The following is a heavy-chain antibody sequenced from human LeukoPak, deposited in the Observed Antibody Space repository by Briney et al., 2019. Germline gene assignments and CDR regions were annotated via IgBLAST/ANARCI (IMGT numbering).Heavy chain of an antibody. CDR3: ARTVRGVIQYYFDY. Sequence: PGGSLRLSCAASGFTFSSYSMNWVRQAPGKGLEWVSYISSSSTIYYADSVKGRFTISRDNAKNSLYLQMNSLRDEDTAVYYCARTVRGVIQYYFDYWGQGTLVTVSS. CDR2: ISSSSTI. J-gene: IGHJ4*02. V-gene: IGHV3-48*02. CDR1: GFTFSSYS. D-gene: IGHD3-10*01.